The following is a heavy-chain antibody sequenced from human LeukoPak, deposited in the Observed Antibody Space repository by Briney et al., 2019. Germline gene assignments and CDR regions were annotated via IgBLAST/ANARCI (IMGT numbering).Heavy chain of an antibody. D-gene: IGHD4-23*01. Sequence: ASVKVSCKASGYTFTSYYMHWVRQAPGQGLEWMGIINPSGGSTSYAQKFQGRVTMTRDMSTSTDYMELSSLRSEDTAVYYCARDNSVEDTAWWFDPWGQGALVTVSS. CDR3: ARDNSVEDTAWWFDP. J-gene: IGHJ5*02. V-gene: IGHV1-46*01. CDR2: INPSGGST. CDR1: GYTFTSYY.